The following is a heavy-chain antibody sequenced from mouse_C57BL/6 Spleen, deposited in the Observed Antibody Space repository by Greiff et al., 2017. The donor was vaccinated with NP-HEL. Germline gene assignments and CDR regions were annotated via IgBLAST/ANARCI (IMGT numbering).Heavy chain of an antibody. V-gene: IGHV5-16*01. CDR3: ARSGDGYWYFDV. D-gene: IGHD2-3*01. J-gene: IGHJ1*03. Sequence: EVKLVESEGGLVQPGSSMKLSCTASGFTFSDYYMAWVRQVPEKGLEWVANINYDGSSTYYLDSLKSRFIISRDNAKNILYLQMSSLKSEDTATYYCARSGDGYWYFDVWGTGTTVTVSS. CDR2: INYDGSST. CDR1: GFTFSDYY.